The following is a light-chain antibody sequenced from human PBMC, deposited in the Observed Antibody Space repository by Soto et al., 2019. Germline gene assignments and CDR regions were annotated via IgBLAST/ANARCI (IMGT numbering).Light chain of an antibody. V-gene: IGKV4-1*01. CDR3: KNFYSTSWT. J-gene: IGKJ1*01. CDR1: QSVLYSSNNKNY. Sequence: DIVMTQSPDSLAVSLGERATINCKSSQSVLYSSNNKNYLAWYQQKPGQPPKLLIYWASTRESGVPDRFSGRGSGTDFNLTISSLQAEDVAVYYCKNFYSTSWTFGQGTKVEIK. CDR2: WAS.